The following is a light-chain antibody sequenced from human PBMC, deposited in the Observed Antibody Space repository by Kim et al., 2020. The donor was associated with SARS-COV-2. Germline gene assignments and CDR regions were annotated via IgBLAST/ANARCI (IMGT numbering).Light chain of an antibody. J-gene: IGLJ3*02. Sequence: QRVTISCNGSSSNIGAGYDVHWYQQLPGTAPKLLIYGNSNRPSGVPDRFSGSKSGTSASLAITGLQAEDEADYYCQSYDSSLSGWVFGGGTKLTVL. CDR1: SSNIGAGYD. CDR3: QSYDSSLSGWV. V-gene: IGLV1-40*01. CDR2: GNS.